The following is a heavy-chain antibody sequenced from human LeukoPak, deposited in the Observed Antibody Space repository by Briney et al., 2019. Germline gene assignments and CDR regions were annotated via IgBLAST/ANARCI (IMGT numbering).Heavy chain of an antibody. CDR1: GGSISSQY. V-gene: IGHV4-59*11. CDR3: ARGVKLFDP. Sequence: SETLSLTCTVSGGSISSQYWSWIRQPPGKGLEYFGNIYYSGGTNYNPSLGSRVTISVDTSNNQFSLKLTSVTAADTAVYFCARGVKLFDPWGQGTLVTVSS. D-gene: IGHD2-8*01. CDR2: IYYSGGT. J-gene: IGHJ5*02.